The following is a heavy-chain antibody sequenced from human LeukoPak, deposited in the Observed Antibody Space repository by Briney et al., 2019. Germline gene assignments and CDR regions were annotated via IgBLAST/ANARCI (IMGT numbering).Heavy chain of an antibody. J-gene: IGHJ6*02. V-gene: IGHV3-53*01. CDR1: GFTFSTYS. CDR2: IYSGGST. CDR3: AVGMDV. Sequence: GGSLRLSCAASGFTFSTYSMNWVRQAPGKGLEWVSVIYSGGSTYYADSVKGRFTISRDNSKNTLYLQMNSLRAEDTAVYYCAVGMDVWGQGTTVTVSS.